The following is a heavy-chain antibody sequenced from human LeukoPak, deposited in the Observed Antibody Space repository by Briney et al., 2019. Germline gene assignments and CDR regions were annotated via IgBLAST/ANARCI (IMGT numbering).Heavy chain of an antibody. V-gene: IGHV3-21*01. J-gene: IGHJ4*02. Sequence: PGGSLRLSCAASGFTFSSYSMNWVRQAPGKGLEWVSSISSSSYIYYADSVKGRFTISRDNAKNSLYLQMNSLRAEDTAVYYCARDIRSTRTLYWGQGTLVTVSS. CDR2: ISSSSYI. CDR1: GFTFSSYS. D-gene: IGHD2-2*01. CDR3: ARDIRSTRTLY.